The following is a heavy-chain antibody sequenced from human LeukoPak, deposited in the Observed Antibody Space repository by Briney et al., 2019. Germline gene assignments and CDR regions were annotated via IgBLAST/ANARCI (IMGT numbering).Heavy chain of an antibody. D-gene: IGHD5-12*01. J-gene: IGHJ4*02. CDR3: ARDSGYSGYSDY. CDR2: ISSSSSYT. V-gene: IGHV3-11*05. Sequence: PGGSLRLSCAAYGFTFSDYYMSWIRQAPGKGLEWVSYISSSSSYTDYADSVEGRFTISRDNAKNSLNLQMNSLRAEDTATYYCARDSGYSGYSDYWGQGTLVTVSS. CDR1: GFTFSDYY.